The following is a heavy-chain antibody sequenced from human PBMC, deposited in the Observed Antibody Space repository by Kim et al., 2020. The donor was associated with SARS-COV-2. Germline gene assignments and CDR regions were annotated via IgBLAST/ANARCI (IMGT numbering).Heavy chain of an antibody. D-gene: IGHD6-25*01. Sequence: KAANVATAYDASMKGRFTISRDDSKNTAYLQMTSLKTEDTAVYYCTSLITAWGQGTLVTVSS. J-gene: IGHJ4*02. V-gene: IGHV3-73*01. CDR3: TSLITA. CDR2: KAANVAT.